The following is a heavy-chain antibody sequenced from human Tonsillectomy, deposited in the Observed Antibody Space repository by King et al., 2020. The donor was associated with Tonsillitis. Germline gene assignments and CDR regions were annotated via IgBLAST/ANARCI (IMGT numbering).Heavy chain of an antibody. CDR3: ARYLYHGSGTDFDEDGNYYYGMDV. Sequence: VQLVESGGGLVRPGGSLRLSCAASGFTLSDYYMSWIRQAPGKGLEWVSYIGSSGSTIYYADSVKGRFTISRDNAKNSLVLQMNSLRADDTAVYYCARYLYHGSGTDFDEDGNYYYGMDVWGQGTTVTISS. V-gene: IGHV3-11*01. J-gene: IGHJ6*02. CDR2: IGSSGSTI. CDR1: GFTLSDYY. D-gene: IGHD3-10*01.